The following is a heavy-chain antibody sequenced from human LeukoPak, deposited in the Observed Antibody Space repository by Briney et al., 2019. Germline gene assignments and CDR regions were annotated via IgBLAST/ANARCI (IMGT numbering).Heavy chain of an antibody. Sequence: GGSLRLPCAGSGFTFSSTWMSWVRQAPGKGLEWVGNIKEDGSEKYYVDSVKGRFTISRDNAKNSLYLQMSSLRAEDTAVYYCARDPWHGAFDIWGQGTMVTVSS. J-gene: IGHJ3*02. CDR3: ARDPWHGAFDI. CDR1: GFTFSSTW. V-gene: IGHV3-7*01. CDR2: IKEDGSEK.